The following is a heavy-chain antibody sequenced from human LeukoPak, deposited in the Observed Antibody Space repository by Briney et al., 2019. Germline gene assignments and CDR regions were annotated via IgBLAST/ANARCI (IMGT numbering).Heavy chain of an antibody. CDR1: GFTFSSYG. Sequence: PGGSLRLSCAASGFTFSSYGMHWVRQAPGKGLEWVAFIRYDGSNKYYADSVKGRFTISRDNSKNTLYLQMNSLRAEDTAVYYCAKDAVSVTGTTPEGYYMDVWGKGTTVTVSS. CDR3: AKDAVSVTGTTPEGYYMDV. CDR2: IRYDGSNK. J-gene: IGHJ6*03. D-gene: IGHD1-7*01. V-gene: IGHV3-30*02.